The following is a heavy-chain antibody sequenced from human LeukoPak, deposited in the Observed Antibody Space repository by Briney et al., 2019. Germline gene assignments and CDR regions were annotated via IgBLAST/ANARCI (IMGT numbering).Heavy chain of an antibody. Sequence: PGGSLRLSCAASGFTFSSYGMHWVRQAPGKGLEWVAVISYDGSNKYYADSVKGRFTISRDNSKNTLYLQMNSLRAEDTAVYYCARPLHYYGSGSSLNYWGQGTLVTVS. CDR3: ARPLHYYGSGSSLNY. CDR2: ISYDGSNK. D-gene: IGHD3-10*01. V-gene: IGHV3-30*03. J-gene: IGHJ4*02. CDR1: GFTFSSYG.